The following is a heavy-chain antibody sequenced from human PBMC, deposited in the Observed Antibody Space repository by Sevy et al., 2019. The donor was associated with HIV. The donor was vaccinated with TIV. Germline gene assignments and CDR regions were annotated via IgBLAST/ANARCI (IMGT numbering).Heavy chain of an antibody. Sequence: GGSLRLSCAASGFTFTSYGMHWVRQAPGKGLEWVAVISYDGSNKYYADSVKGRFTISRDKSKNTLYLQMNSLRAEDTAVYYCAKAPRGYSYASFFDDWGQGTLVTVSS. CDR2: ISYDGSNK. CDR1: GFTFTSYG. V-gene: IGHV3-30*18. J-gene: IGHJ4*02. D-gene: IGHD5-18*01. CDR3: AKAPRGYSYASFFDD.